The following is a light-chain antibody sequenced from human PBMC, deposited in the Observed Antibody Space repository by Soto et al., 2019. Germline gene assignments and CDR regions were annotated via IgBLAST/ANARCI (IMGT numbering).Light chain of an antibody. V-gene: IGLV2-14*01. CDR2: EVS. CDR3: SSYTSSSTPYV. J-gene: IGLJ1*01. CDR1: SSDVGGYNY. Sequence: QSALTQPASVSGSPGQSITISCTGTSSDVGGYNYVSWYQQYPGKAPKFMIYEVSNRPSGVSNRFSGSKSGSTASLTISGLQAEDEADYYCSSYTSSSTPYVFGTGTKV.